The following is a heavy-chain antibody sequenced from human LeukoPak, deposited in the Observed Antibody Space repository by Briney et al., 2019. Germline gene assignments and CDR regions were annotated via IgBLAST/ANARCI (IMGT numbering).Heavy chain of an antibody. Sequence: GGSLRLSCAASGFTFSSYSMNWVRQAPGKGLEWVSYISSSSSSTIYYADSVKGRFTISRDNAKNSLYLQMNSLRAEDTAVYYCARDCGSGSYFFYGMDVWGQGTTVTVSS. V-gene: IGHV3-48*01. CDR2: ISSSSSSTI. CDR1: GFTFSSYS. J-gene: IGHJ6*02. CDR3: ARDCGSGSYFFYGMDV. D-gene: IGHD3-10*01.